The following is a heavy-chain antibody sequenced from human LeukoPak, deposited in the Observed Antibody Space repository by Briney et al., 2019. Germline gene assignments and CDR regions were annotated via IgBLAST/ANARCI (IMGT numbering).Heavy chain of an antibody. V-gene: IGHV3-23*01. CDR1: GFTFSSYA. J-gene: IGHJ4*02. CDR3: AKDRFVVVPAASVFDY. D-gene: IGHD2-2*01. CDR2: ISGSGGST. Sequence: PGGSLRLSCAASGFTFSSYAMSWVRQAPGKGLEWVSAISGSGGSTYYADPVKGRFTISRDNSKNTLYLQMNSLRAEDTAVYYCAKDRFVVVPAASVFDYWGQGTLVTVSS.